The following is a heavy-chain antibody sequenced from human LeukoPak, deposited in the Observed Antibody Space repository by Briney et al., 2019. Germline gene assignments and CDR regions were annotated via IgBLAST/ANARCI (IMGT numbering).Heavy chain of an antibody. D-gene: IGHD3-10*01. V-gene: IGHV3-33*01. CDR1: GFTFSTYG. CDR3: ATDQMYYYGSRSYSPFNH. Sequence: GRALRLSCAASGFTFSTYGMQWVRQAPGKGLEWVALIWYDGNNKYYADSVKGRFTISRDNSKNTLYLQMNSLRAEDTAVYCCATDQMYYYGSRSYSPFNHWGQGTLVTVSS. J-gene: IGHJ4*02. CDR2: IWYDGNNK.